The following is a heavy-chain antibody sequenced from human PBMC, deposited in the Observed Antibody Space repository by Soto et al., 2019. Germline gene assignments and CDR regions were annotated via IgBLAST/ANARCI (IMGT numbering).Heavy chain of an antibody. J-gene: IGHJ4*02. V-gene: IGHV3-21*01. CDR2: ISSSSSYI. Sequence: EVQLVESGGGLVKPGGSLRLSCAASGFTFSSYSMTWVRQAPGKGLEWVSSISSSSSYIYYADSVKGRFTISRDNAKNSLYLQMNSLRAEDTAVYYCAASVVITPWYFDYWGQGTLVTVSS. CDR3: AASVVITPWYFDY. D-gene: IGHD3-22*01. CDR1: GFTFSSYS.